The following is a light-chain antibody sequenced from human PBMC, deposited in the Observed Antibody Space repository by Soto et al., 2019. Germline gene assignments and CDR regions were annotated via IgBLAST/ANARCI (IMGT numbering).Light chain of an antibody. V-gene: IGLV2-11*01. CDR1: SSDVGAYNY. CDR2: DVS. Sequence: QSALTPPRSMSGSPGQSVTISCTGTSSDVGAYNYVSWYQQHPGKAPKLMTYDVSKRPSGVPDRFSGSKSGNTASLTISGLQAEDEADYYCCSYADNYSYVFGTGTKVTVL. CDR3: CSYADNYSYV. J-gene: IGLJ1*01.